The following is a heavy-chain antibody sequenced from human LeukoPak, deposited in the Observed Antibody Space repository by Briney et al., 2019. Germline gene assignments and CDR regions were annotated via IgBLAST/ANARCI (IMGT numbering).Heavy chain of an antibody. CDR2: IKQDGSEK. J-gene: IGHJ4*02. D-gene: IGHD1-26*01. Sequence: GGPLRLSSAASGFTFSSYWMSWVRQAPGKGLEWVANIKQDGSEKYYVDSVKCRFTISRDNAKNSLYLQMNSLRAEDTAVYYCARVRGGSYFYWGQGTLVTVSS. V-gene: IGHV3-7*01. CDR3: ARVRGGSYFY. CDR1: GFTFSSYW.